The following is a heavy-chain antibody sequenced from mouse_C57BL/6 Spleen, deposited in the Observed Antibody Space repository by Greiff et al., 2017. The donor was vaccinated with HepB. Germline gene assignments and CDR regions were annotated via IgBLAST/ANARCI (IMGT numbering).Heavy chain of an antibody. CDR3: ARRDGSRDLYAMDY. D-gene: IGHD1-1*01. V-gene: IGHV1-76*01. Sequence: VKLMESGAKLVRPGASVKLSCKASGYTFTDYYINWVKQRPGQGLEWIARIYPGSGNTYYNEKFKGKATLTAEKSSSTAYMQLSSLTSEDSAVYFCARRDGSRDLYAMDYWGQGTSVTVSS. CDR2: IYPGSGNT. CDR1: GYTFTDYY. J-gene: IGHJ4*01.